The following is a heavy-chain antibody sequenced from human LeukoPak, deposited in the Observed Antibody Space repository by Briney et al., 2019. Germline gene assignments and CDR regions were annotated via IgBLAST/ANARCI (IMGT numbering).Heavy chain of an antibody. CDR2: ISGSGGST. Sequence: PGGSLRLSCAASGFTFSSYGMSWVRQAPGKGLEWVSAISGSGGSTYYADSVKGRFTISRDNSKNTLYLQMNSLRAEDTAVYYCAKAEHCSSTSCYVYYYYYMDVWGKGTTVTISS. CDR3: AKAEHCSSTSCYVYYYYYMDV. D-gene: IGHD2-2*01. V-gene: IGHV3-23*01. J-gene: IGHJ6*03. CDR1: GFTFSSYG.